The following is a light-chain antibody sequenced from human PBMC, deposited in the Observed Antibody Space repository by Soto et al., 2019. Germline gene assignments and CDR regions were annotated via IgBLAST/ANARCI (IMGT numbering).Light chain of an antibody. Sequence: QSALTQPASVSGSPGQSITISCTGTSSDVGGYNYVSWYQQHPGKAPKLMIYDVSNRPSGVSNRFSGCKSGNTASLTISGLQAEDEADYYCSSYTSSSTQVFGTGTKVTVL. J-gene: IGLJ1*01. CDR2: DVS. CDR1: SSDVGGYNY. V-gene: IGLV2-14*01. CDR3: SSYTSSSTQV.